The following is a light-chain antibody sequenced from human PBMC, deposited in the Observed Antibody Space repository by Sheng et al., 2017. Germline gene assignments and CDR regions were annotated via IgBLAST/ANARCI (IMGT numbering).Light chain of an antibody. CDR1: SSDIGTYNL. CDR3: CSYSGFYTGI. Sequence: QSALTQPASVSGSPGQSITISCTGTSSDIGTYNLVSWYQQHPGKVPKLMIYEVTKRPSGISNRFSGSKSGNTASLTIYGLQAEDEADYYCCSYSGFYTGIFGGGTKLTVL. J-gene: IGLJ2*01. CDR2: EVT. V-gene: IGLV2-23*02.